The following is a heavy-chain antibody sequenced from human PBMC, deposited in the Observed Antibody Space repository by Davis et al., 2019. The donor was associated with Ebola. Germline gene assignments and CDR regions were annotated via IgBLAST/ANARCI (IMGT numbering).Heavy chain of an antibody. CDR3: ARDLIPQTYMTSIVGATGWFDP. CDR1: GFTFSSYS. D-gene: IGHD1-26*01. V-gene: IGHV3-21*01. J-gene: IGHJ5*02. CDR2: ISSSSSYI. Sequence: GESLKISCAASGFTFSSYSMNWVRQAPGKGLEWVSSISSSSSYIYYADSVKGRFTISRDNAKNSLYLQMNSLRAEDTAVYYCARDLIPQTYMTSIVGATGWFDPWGQGTLVTVSS.